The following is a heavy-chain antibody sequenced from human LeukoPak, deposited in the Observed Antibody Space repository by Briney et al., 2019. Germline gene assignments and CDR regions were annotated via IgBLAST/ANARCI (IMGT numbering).Heavy chain of an antibody. V-gene: IGHV3-30*18. D-gene: IGHD5-12*01. CDR1: GFTFSNYG. Sequence: GGSLRLSCAASGFTFSNYGMHWVRQAPGKGLEWVAVISYDGSNKYYADSVKGRFTISRDNSKNTLYLQMNSLRAEDTAVYYCAKDRHGYSGYDGDYFDNWGQGTLVTVSS. CDR2: ISYDGSNK. CDR3: AKDRHGYSGYDGDYFDN. J-gene: IGHJ4*02.